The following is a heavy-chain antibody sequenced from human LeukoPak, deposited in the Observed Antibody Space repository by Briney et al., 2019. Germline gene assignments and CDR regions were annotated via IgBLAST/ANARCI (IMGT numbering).Heavy chain of an antibody. V-gene: IGHV3-33*06. Sequence: TGGSLRLSCAASGFTFSSYGMHWVRQAPGKGLEWVAVIWYDGSNKYYADSVKGRFTISRDNSRNTLYLQMNSLRADDTAVYYCAKGPIDGDNPFFDSWGQGTLVTVSS. CDR1: GFTFSSYG. D-gene: IGHD4-17*01. J-gene: IGHJ4*02. CDR3: AKGPIDGDNPFFDS. CDR2: IWYDGSNK.